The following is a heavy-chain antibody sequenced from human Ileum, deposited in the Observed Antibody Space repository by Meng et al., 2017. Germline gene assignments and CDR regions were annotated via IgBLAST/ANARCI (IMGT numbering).Heavy chain of an antibody. J-gene: IGHJ6*02. Sequence: GGSLRLSCAASGFTFSNYAMSWVRQAPGKGLEWVAGMSGSGDHTYYADSVKGRFSMARDNSKNTMDLQLNSLRVEDTATYYCVKGDYCPDSFCYYHSFYGLDVWGQGTTVTVSS. CDR3: VKGDYCPDSFCYYHSFYGLDV. D-gene: IGHD2-8*01. CDR1: GFTFSNYA. V-gene: IGHV3-23*01. CDR2: MSGSGDHT.